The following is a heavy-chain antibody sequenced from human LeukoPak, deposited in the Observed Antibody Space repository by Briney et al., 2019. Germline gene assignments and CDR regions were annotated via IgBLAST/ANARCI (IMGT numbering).Heavy chain of an antibody. V-gene: IGHV4-4*02. CDR3: ARDNRQYCSSTSCYVFVY. D-gene: IGHD2-2*01. CDR2: IYHTGTT. Sequence: PSETLSLTCVVSGGSISSYNYWSWVRQPPGKGLEWIGEIYHTGTTKYNPSLRSRVTMSVDNSKNQFSLKLSSVTAADTAVYYCARDNRQYCSSTSCYVFVYWGQGSLVTVSS. J-gene: IGHJ4*02. CDR1: GGSISSYNY.